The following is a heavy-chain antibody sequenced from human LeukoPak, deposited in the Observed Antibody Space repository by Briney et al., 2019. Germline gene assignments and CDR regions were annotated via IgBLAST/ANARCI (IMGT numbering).Heavy chain of an antibody. Sequence: GGSLRLSCAASGFTFSSYAMNWVRQAPGKGLEWVSSISSSSSYIYYADSVKGRFTISRDNAKNSLYLQMNSLRAEDTAVYYCARDRPTIAAAILYYFDYWGQGTLVTVSS. J-gene: IGHJ4*02. CDR2: ISSSSSYI. CDR1: GFTFSSYA. D-gene: IGHD6-13*01. CDR3: ARDRPTIAAAILYYFDY. V-gene: IGHV3-21*01.